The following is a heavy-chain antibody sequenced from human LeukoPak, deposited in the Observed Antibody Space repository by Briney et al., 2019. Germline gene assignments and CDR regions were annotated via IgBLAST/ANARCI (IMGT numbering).Heavy chain of an antibody. CDR1: GSTFSNYG. CDR3: ARDERLLSFLK. D-gene: IGHD3-3*01. J-gene: IGHJ4*02. CDR2: ITGSGGST. V-gene: IGHV3-23*01. Sequence: PGGSLRLSCAASGSTFSNYGLSWVRQAPGKALEWVSGITGSGGSTYYADSVKGRFTISRDNSKNTLYLQMNSLRAEDTAIYYCARDERLLSFLKWGQGTLVTVSS.